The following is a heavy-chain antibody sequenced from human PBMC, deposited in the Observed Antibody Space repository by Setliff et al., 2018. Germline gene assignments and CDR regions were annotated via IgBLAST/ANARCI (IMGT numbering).Heavy chain of an antibody. CDR1: GFTLSSYW. CDR3: RLWFRELLRDY. CDR2: INPDGSEK. V-gene: IGHV3-7*01. D-gene: IGHD3-10*01. J-gene: IGHJ4*02. Sequence: PGGSLRLSCAASGFTLSSYWMNWVRQAPGKGLEWLASINPDGSEKYYVDSVKGRFTISRDNARNSLSLQMNSLRTEDTAVYYCRLWFRELLRDYWGQGTLVTVSS.